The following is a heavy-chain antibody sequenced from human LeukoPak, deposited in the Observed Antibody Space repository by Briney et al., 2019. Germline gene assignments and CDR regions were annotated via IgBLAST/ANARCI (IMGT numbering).Heavy chain of an antibody. CDR3: ARTPESGSPYYFDY. Sequence: SETLSLTCTVSGGSISSSSYYWGWIRQPPGKGLEWIGSIYYSGSTHYNPSLKSRVTMSVDTSKNQFSLRLTSVTAVDTAVYYCARTPESGSPYYFDYWGQGTLVTVSS. CDR2: IYYSGST. V-gene: IGHV4-39*07. D-gene: IGHD1-26*01. J-gene: IGHJ4*02. CDR1: GGSISSSSYY.